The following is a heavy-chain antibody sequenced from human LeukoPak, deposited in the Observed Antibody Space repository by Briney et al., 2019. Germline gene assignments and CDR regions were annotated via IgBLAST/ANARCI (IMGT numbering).Heavy chain of an antibody. J-gene: IGHJ4*02. D-gene: IGHD5-18*01. CDR3: ARGGHSYGFDY. CDR1: GGSISSSTYY. Sequence: PSETLSLTCTVSGGSISSSTYYWDWIRQPPGKGLEWIASIYYSGSTYYNPSLKSRVTISVDTSKNQFSLKLSSVTAADTAVYYCARGGHSYGFDYWGQGTLVTVSS. V-gene: IGHV4-39*07. CDR2: IYYSGST.